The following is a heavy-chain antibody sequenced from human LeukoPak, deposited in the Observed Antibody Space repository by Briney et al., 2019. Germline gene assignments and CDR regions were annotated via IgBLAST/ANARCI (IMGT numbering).Heavy chain of an antibody. Sequence: QSGGSLRLSCAASGFTFSSHGMRWVRQAPGEGLEWGSAISGSGGSTYYADSVTGRFIICRDHSKNPLYLQMNSLRAEDTAVYYCAKEHGEFDLWGRGTLVTVSS. J-gene: IGHJ2*01. D-gene: IGHD7-27*01. CDR3: AKEHGEFDL. CDR2: ISGSGGST. V-gene: IGHV3-23*01. CDR1: GFTFSSHG.